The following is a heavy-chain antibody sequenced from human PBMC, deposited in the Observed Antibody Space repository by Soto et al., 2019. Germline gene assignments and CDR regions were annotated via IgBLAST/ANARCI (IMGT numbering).Heavy chain of an antibody. CDR1: GFTFSSYS. CDR3: ASTSRGYYYYMDV. Sequence: PGGSLRLSCAASGFTFSSYSMNWVRQAPGKGLEWVSSISSSSSYIYYADSVKGRFTISRDNAKNSLYLQMNSLRAEDTAVYYCASTSRGYYYYMDVWGKGTTVTVSS. J-gene: IGHJ6*03. CDR2: ISSSSSYI. V-gene: IGHV3-21*01. D-gene: IGHD3-16*01.